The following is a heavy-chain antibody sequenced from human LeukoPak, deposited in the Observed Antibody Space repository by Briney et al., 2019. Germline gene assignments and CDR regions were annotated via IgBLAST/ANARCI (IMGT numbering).Heavy chain of an antibody. J-gene: IGHJ4*02. Sequence: ASVQVSCKASGYTFTSYYMHWVRQAPGQGLEWMGIINPSGGSTSYAQKFQGRVTMTRDTSTSTVYMELSSLRSEDTAVYYCARLTTVTAHFDYWGQGTLVNVSS. CDR3: ARLTTVTAHFDY. D-gene: IGHD4-17*01. V-gene: IGHV1-46*01. CDR2: INPSGGST. CDR1: GYTFTSYY.